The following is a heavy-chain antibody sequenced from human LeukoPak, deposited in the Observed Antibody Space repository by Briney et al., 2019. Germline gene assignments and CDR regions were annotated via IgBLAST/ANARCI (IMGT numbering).Heavy chain of an antibody. CDR2: INHSGST. CDR1: GGSFSGYY. V-gene: IGHV4-34*01. J-gene: IGHJ5*02. CDR3: ASRAGYYGSGSEGDWFDP. D-gene: IGHD3-10*01. Sequence: SETLSLTCAVYGGSFSGYYWSWIRQPPGKGLEWIGEINHSGSTNYNPSLKSRVTISVDTSKNQFSLKLSSVTAADTAVYYCASRAGYYGSGSEGDWFDPWGQGTLVTVSS.